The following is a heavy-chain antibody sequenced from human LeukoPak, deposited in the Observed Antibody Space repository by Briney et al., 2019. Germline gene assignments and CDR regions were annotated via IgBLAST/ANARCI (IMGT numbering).Heavy chain of an antibody. V-gene: IGHV4-39*01. D-gene: IGHD3-22*01. J-gene: IGHJ4*02. CDR3: ATYYYDSSGYSYFDY. CDR1: GGSINSSPYY. Sequence: SETLSLTCTVSGGSINSSPYYWGWIRQPPGTGLEWIGSIFYTGNTYYNPSLRSRVTLSVHTSKNQFSLQLSSVTAADTAVYYCATYYYDSSGYSYFDYWGQGTLVTVSS. CDR2: IFYTGNT.